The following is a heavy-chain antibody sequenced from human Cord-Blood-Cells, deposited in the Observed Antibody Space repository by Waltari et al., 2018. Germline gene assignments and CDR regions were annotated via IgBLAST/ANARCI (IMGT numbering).Heavy chain of an antibody. Sequence: QVQLQQWGAGLLKPSETLSLTCAVYGGSLSGYYWSWIRQPPGKGLELIGEINHSGSTNYNPSLKSRVTISVDTSKNQFSLKLSSVTAADTAVYYCARGLLVYGGRYYYYGMDVWGQGTTVTVSS. V-gene: IGHV4-34*01. D-gene: IGHD4-17*01. CDR2: INHSGST. CDR1: GGSLSGYY. CDR3: ARGLLVYGGRYYYYGMDV. J-gene: IGHJ6*02.